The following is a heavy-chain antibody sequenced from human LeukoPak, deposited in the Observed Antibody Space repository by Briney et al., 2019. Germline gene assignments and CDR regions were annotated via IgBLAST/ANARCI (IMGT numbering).Heavy chain of an antibody. CDR1: GGSISPYY. J-gene: IGHJ5*02. CDR3: ARVSVTPYNYFDP. CDR2: IFHSGTT. Sequence: PSETLSLTCTMSGGSISPYYWSWIRQPPGKGLEWIAYIFHSGTTKYNPSLKSRVAISLDTPKSQFSLRLHSVTAADTAVYYCARVSVTPYNYFDPWGQGTLVTVSS. D-gene: IGHD2-21*02. V-gene: IGHV4-59*01.